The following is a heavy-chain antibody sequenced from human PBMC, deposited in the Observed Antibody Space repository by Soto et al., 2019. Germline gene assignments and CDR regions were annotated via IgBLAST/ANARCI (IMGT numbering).Heavy chain of an antibody. J-gene: IGHJ6*03. CDR2: ISYDGSNK. Sequence: QVQLVESGGGVVQPGRSLRLSCAASGFTFSSYGMHWVRQATGKGLEWVAVISYDGSNKYYADSVKGRFTISRDNSKNTLYLQMNSLRAEDTAVYYCAKDLRLRVLYYYYYMDVWGKGTTVTVSS. CDR1: GFTFSSYG. D-gene: IGHD5-12*01. CDR3: AKDLRLRVLYYYYYMDV. V-gene: IGHV3-30*18.